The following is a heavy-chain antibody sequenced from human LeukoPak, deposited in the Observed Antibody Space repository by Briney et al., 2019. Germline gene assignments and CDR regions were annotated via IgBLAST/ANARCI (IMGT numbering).Heavy chain of an antibody. D-gene: IGHD3-22*01. V-gene: IGHV3-7*05. CDR3: VRGGYYHIY. CDR2: IKEDGSDK. CDR1: GFTFSSYW. J-gene: IGHJ4*02. Sequence: GGSLRLSCATSGFTFSSYWMTWVRQAPGRGLEWVANIKEDGSDKYYVDSVKGRFTISRDNARNSLYLQMNSLRADDTAMYYCVRGGYYHIYWGQGALVTVSS.